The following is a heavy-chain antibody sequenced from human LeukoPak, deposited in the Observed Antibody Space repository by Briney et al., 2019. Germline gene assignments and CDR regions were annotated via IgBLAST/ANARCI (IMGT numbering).Heavy chain of an antibody. CDR1: GGSISSGGCY. J-gene: IGHJ6*03. V-gene: IGHV4-30-2*01. Sequence: SETLSLTCTVTGGSISSGGCYWSWIRQPPGKGLEWIGYIYHSGSTYYNPSLKSRVTISVDRSKNQFSLKLSSVTAADTAVYYCARLTYYYYYMDDWGKGTTVTVSS. CDR2: IYHSGST. CDR3: ARLTYYYYYMDD.